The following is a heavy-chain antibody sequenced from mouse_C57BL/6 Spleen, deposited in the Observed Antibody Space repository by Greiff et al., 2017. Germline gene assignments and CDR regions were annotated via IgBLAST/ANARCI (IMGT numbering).Heavy chain of an antibody. J-gene: IGHJ4*01. CDR2: IYPGSGST. Sequence: QVQLQQPGAELVKPGASVKMSCKASGYTFTSYWITWVKQRPGQGLEWIGGIYPGSGSTNYNEKFKSKATLTVDTSSSTAYMQLSSLTSANAAVYYCSRCGYYGSSPMDYWGQGTSVTVSS. CDR3: SRCGYYGSSPMDY. V-gene: IGHV1-55*01. D-gene: IGHD1-1*01. CDR1: GYTFTSYW.